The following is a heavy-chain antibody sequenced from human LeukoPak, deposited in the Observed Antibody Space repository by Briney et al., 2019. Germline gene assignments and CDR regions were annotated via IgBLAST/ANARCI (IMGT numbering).Heavy chain of an antibody. CDR2: INSDGSST. D-gene: IGHD2-21*01. Sequence: GGSLRLSCAASGFSFSNYWMHWVRQAPGKGLVWVSRINSDGSSTTYADSVKGRFTISRDNAKNTLYLPMNSLRAEDTAVYYCARDGVEFYNWFDPWGQGTLVTVSS. CDR1: GFSFSNYW. V-gene: IGHV3-74*01. CDR3: ARDGVEFYNWFDP. J-gene: IGHJ5*02.